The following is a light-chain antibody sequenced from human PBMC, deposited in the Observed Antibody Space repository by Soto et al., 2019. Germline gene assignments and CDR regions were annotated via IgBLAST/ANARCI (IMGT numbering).Light chain of an antibody. CDR2: QVT. CDR1: SSDLAIYNY. CDR3: SSYTDSSNYV. Sequence: QPVLTQPASVSGSPGQSITISCTGTSSDLAIYNYVSWYQQQPCKAPKLMIYQVTNRPSGVSNRFSGSRSGNTASLTISGLQAEDEADYYCSSYTDSSNYVFGTGTKLTVL. J-gene: IGLJ1*01. V-gene: IGLV2-14*01.